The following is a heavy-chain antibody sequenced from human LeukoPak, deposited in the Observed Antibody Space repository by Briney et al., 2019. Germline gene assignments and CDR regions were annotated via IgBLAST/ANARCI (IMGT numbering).Heavy chain of an antibody. CDR2: ISYDGSNK. Sequence: GGSLRLSCAASGFTFSSYAMHWVRQAPGKGLEWVAVISYDGSNKYYADSVKGRFTISRDSSKNTLYLQMNSLRAEDTAVYYCARSYSWLAPFDYWGQGTLVTVSS. V-gene: IGHV3-30*04. J-gene: IGHJ4*02. CDR1: GFTFSSYA. CDR3: ARSYSWLAPFDY. D-gene: IGHD6-19*01.